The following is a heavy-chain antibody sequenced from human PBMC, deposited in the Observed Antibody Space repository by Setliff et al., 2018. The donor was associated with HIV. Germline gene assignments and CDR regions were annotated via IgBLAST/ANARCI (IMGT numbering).Heavy chain of an antibody. D-gene: IGHD2-21*02. CDR1: GGSISSGDYY. Sequence: SETLSLTCTVTGGSISSGDYYWSWIRQHPGKGLEWIGYIYYSGSTCYNPSLKSRVTISVDTSKNQFSLRLSSVTAADTAVYYCARAVCGGDCYSRLNWFDPWGQGTLVTVSS. CDR3: ARAVCGGDCYSRLNWFDP. CDR2: IYYSGST. J-gene: IGHJ5*02. V-gene: IGHV4-31*03.